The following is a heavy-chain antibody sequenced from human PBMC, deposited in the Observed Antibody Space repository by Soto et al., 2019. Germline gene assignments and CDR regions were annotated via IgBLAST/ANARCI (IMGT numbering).Heavy chain of an antibody. CDR2: ISGNGGST. J-gene: IGHJ4*02. CDR3: AKRPASIITFDY. Sequence: GGSLRLSCAASGFTFSNYAMSWVRQAPGKGLEWVSTISGNGGSTYYADSVKGRFTISRDNSKNMLFLQINSLRDDDSAVYYWAKRPASIITFDYWGQGTPVTGSS. D-gene: IGHD2-2*01. V-gene: IGHV3-23*01. CDR1: GFTFSNYA.